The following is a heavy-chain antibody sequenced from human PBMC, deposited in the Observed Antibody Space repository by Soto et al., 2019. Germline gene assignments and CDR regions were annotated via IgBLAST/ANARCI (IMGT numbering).Heavy chain of an antibody. D-gene: IGHD3-10*01. Sequence: GSLRFGLMRPRFMANRSAKSAVRPAKVKGLEWVSAISGSGGSTYYADSVKGRFTISRDNSKNTLYLQMNSLRAEDTAVYYCAKVRGRLVRHTGWFDPWGQGHLVNGSA. CDR2: ISGSGGST. CDR3: AKVRGRLVRHTGWFDP. J-gene: IGHJ5*02. V-gene: IGHV3-23*01. CDR1: FMANRSA.